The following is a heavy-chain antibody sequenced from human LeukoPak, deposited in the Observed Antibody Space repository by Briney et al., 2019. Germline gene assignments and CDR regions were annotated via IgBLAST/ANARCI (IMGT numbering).Heavy chain of an antibody. J-gene: IGHJ4*02. Sequence: PSETLSLTCAVYGGSFSGYYWSWIRQPPGKGLEWIGEINHSGSTNYNPSLKSRVTISVDTSKNQFSLKLSSVTAADTAVYYCARCLTAGPRTAPGYWGQGTLVTVSS. D-gene: IGHD5-18*01. CDR1: GGSFSGYY. CDR2: INHSGST. CDR3: ARCLTAGPRTAPGY. V-gene: IGHV4-34*01.